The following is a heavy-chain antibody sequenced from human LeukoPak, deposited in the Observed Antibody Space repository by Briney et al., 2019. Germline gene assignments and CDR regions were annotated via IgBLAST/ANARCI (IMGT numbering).Heavy chain of an antibody. D-gene: IGHD3-3*01. J-gene: IGHJ4*02. CDR3: ARGPYYDFWSGYYVGPPDY. V-gene: IGHV1-18*01. Sequence: ASVKVSCKASGYTFTSYGISWVRQAPGQGLEWMGWISAYNGNTNYAQKLQGRVTMTTDTSTSTAYMELRSLRSDDTAVYYCARGPYYDFWSGYYVGPPDYWGQGTLVTVSS. CDR2: ISAYNGNT. CDR1: GYTFTSYG.